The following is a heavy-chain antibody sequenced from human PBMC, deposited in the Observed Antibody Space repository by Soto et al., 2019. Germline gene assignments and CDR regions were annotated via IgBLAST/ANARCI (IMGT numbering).Heavy chain of an antibody. D-gene: IGHD3-22*01. CDR1: GFPFSSYA. Sequence: ESLKISCAASGFPFSSYAMHWVRQAPGKGLEWIGEVHRSGSSNSNPSLKSRVTLSVDKSQNDFSLKLSSVTAADTAVYYCAGRDYYDSTAYFEDWGQGTPVTVSS. J-gene: IGHJ4*02. V-gene: IGHV4-34*01. CDR3: AGRDYYDSTAYFED. CDR2: VHRSGSS.